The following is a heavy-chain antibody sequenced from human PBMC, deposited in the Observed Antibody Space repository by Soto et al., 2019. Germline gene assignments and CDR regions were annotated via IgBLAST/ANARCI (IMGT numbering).Heavy chain of an antibody. D-gene: IGHD3-22*01. CDR3: AKTLRRGYYYDSSGPIYGMDV. V-gene: IGHV3-30*18. CDR1: GFTFSSYG. Sequence: GGSLRLSCAASGFTFSSYGMHWVRQAPGKGLEWVAVISYDGSNKYYADSVKGRFTISRDNSKNTLYLQMNSLRAEDTAVYYCAKTLRRGYYYDSSGPIYGMDVWGQGTTVTVSS. J-gene: IGHJ6*02. CDR2: ISYDGSNK.